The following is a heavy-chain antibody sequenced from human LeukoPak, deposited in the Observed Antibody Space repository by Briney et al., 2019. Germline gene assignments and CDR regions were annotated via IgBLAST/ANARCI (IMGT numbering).Heavy chain of an antibody. CDR2: ISAYNGNT. CDR1: GDTFTSYG. D-gene: IGHD2-8*01. Sequence: ALVKVSCKAPGDTFTSYGISWVRQAPGQGLEWMGWISAYNGNTNYAQKLQGRVTMTTDTSTSTAYMELRSLRSDDTAVYYCARAGWLMVYATIDYWGQGTLVTDSS. J-gene: IGHJ4*02. V-gene: IGHV1-18*01. CDR3: ARAGWLMVYATIDY.